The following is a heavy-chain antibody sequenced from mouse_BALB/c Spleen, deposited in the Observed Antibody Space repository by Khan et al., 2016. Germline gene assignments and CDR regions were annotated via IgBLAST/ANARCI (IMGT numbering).Heavy chain of an antibody. D-gene: IGHD2-14*01. Sequence: QVQLKQSGPGLVQPSQSLSITCTVSGFSLTSYGVHWVHQSPGKGLEWLGVIWSGGSTDYNAAFISRLSISKDNSKSQVFFKMNSLQANDTAIYYCARKDRYGYFDVWGAGTTVTVSS. V-gene: IGHV2-2*02. J-gene: IGHJ1*01. CDR2: IWSGGST. CDR1: GFSLTSYG. CDR3: ARKDRYGYFDV.